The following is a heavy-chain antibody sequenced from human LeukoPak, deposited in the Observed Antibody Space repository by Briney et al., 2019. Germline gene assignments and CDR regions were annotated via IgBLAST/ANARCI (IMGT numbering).Heavy chain of an antibody. J-gene: IGHJ6*02. Sequence: PSQTLSLTCTVSGGSISSGGYYWSWIRQHPGKGLEWIGYIYYSGSTYYNPSLKSRVTISVDTSKNQFSLKLSSVTAADTAVYYCARDRCSSTSCYGMDVWSQGTTVTVSS. CDR3: ARDRCSSTSCYGMDV. D-gene: IGHD2-2*01. CDR2: IYYSGST. V-gene: IGHV4-31*03. CDR1: GGSISSGGYY.